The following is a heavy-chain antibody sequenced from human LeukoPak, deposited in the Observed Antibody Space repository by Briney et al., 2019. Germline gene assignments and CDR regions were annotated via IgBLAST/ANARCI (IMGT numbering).Heavy chain of an antibody. D-gene: IGHD3-10*01. CDR1: GGSISSSSYY. J-gene: IGHJ5*02. V-gene: IGHV4-39*07. Sequence: PSETLSLTCTVSGGSISSSSYYWGWIRQPPGKGLEWIGSIYYSGSTYYNPSLKSRVTISVDTSKNQFSLKLSSVTAADTAVYYCARGYYGSGKTRRTSWFDPWGQGTLVTVSS. CDR3: ARGYYGSGKTRRTSWFDP. CDR2: IYYSGST.